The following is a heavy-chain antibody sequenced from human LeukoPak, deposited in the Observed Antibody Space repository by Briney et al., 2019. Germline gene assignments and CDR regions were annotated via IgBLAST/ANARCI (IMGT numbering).Heavy chain of an antibody. CDR2: KSYEGTVK. J-gene: IGHJ4*02. CDR3: ARDRDLGVITPWCDY. V-gene: IGHV3-30*03. D-gene: IGHD3-10*01. CDR1: GVTFSNYG. Sequence: GGSLRLSCAASGVTFSNYGMQGGRQAPGKGLEWGAIKSYEGTVKYYGDSVRGRFPVSRDNSPNAVYLQMNSLRADATAVYYCARDRDLGVITPWCDYWGQGVLVTVSS.